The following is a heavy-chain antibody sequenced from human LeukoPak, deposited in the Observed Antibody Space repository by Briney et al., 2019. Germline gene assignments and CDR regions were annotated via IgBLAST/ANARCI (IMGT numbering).Heavy chain of an antibody. CDR2: IYHSGST. CDR1: GGSISSGGYS. V-gene: IGHV4-30-2*01. Sequence: SETLSLTCAVSGGSISSGGYSWSWIRQPPGKGLEWIGYIYHSGSTYYNPSLKSRVTISVDRYKNQFSLKLSSVTAADTAVYYCARDRSGRTGGDAFDIWGQGTMVTVSS. CDR3: ARDRSGRTGGDAFDI. J-gene: IGHJ3*02. D-gene: IGHD3-10*01.